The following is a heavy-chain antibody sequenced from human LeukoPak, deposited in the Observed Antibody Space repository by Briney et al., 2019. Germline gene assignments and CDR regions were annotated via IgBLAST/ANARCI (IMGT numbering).Heavy chain of an antibody. Sequence: GGSLRLSCAASGFTFSSYWMHWVRQAPGKGLVWVSRINTDGSSTSYADSVKGRFTISRDNAKNTLYLQMNSLRAEDTAVYYCARSYYDFWRGYQDSNWFDPWGQGTLVTVSS. V-gene: IGHV3-74*01. D-gene: IGHD3-3*01. CDR1: GFTFSSYW. J-gene: IGHJ5*02. CDR3: ARSYYDFWRGYQDSNWFDP. CDR2: INTDGSST.